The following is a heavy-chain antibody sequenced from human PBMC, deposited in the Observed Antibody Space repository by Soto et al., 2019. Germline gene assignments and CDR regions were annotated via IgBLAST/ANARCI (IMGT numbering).Heavy chain of an antibody. CDR1: GDTFSFYT. J-gene: IGHJ4*02. CDR3: ATSYGSGYRAFDY. Sequence: SVKVSCKASGDTFSFYTINWVRQAPGLGLEWMGRVNPILSMSNYAQKFQGRVTMTADKSTSTAYMGLRSLRSEDTAFYYCATSYGSGYRAFDYWGQGALVTVSS. CDR2: VNPILSMS. D-gene: IGHD3-10*01. V-gene: IGHV1-69*02.